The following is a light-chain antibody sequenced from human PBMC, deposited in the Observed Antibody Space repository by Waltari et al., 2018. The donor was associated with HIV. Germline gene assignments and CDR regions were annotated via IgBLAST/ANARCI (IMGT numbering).Light chain of an antibody. CDR2: EVH. V-gene: IGLV2-14*01. CDR1: TVDVGAFKF. Sequence: QSALTQPASVSGSPGQSITISCTGITVDVGAFKFVSWYHHHPGKTPKLIIYEVHNRPSGVSDRFSGSKSGNSASLTISGLQTADEADYYCTSYTSGSVLFGGGTNLTVL. J-gene: IGLJ2*01. CDR3: TSYTSGSVL.